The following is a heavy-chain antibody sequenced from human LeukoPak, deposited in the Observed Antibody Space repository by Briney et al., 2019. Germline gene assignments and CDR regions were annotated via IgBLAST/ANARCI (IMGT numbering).Heavy chain of an antibody. J-gene: IGHJ4*02. V-gene: IGHV4-30-4*08. CDR3: ARETNSYGLDY. CDR2: IYYSGST. Sequence: SETLSLTCTVSGGSISSSSYYWGWIRQPPGKGLEWIGYIYYSGSTYYNPSLKSRVTISVDTSKNQFSLKLSSVTAADTAVYYCARETNSYGLDYWGQGTLVTVSS. CDR1: GGSISSSSYY. D-gene: IGHD5-18*01.